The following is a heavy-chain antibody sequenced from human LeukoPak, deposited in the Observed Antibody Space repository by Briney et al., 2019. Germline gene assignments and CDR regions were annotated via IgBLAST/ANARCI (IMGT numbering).Heavy chain of an antibody. CDR1: GFTFGNSA. V-gene: IGHV3-23*01. D-gene: IGHD2-21*01. Sequence: EGSLRLSCAASGFTFGNSAMTWGRQVPGKGLQWVSTISHSGDTTYYADFVKGRFAIARDNSMNTLYLQMNSLSADDTALYYCSFLKAKDGIRDSYDIWGQGTMVTVSS. J-gene: IGHJ3*02. CDR3: SFLKAKDGIRDSYDI. CDR2: ISHSGDTT.